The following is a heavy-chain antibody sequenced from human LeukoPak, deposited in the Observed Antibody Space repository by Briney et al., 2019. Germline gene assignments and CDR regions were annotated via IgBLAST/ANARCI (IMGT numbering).Heavy chain of an antibody. V-gene: IGHV4-31*03. CDR3: ARSPTMVRGVIIYDYYFDY. D-gene: IGHD3-10*01. Sequence: SETLSLTCTVSSGSISSGGYYWSWIRQHPGKGLEWIGYIYYSGSTYYNPSLKSRVTISVDTSKNQSSLKLSSVTAADTAVYYCARSPTMVRGVIIYDYYFDYWGQGTLVTVSS. J-gene: IGHJ4*02. CDR2: IYYSGST. CDR1: SGSISSGGYY.